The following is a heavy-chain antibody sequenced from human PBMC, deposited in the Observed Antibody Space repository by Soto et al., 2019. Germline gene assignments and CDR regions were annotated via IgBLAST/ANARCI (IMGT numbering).Heavy chain of an antibody. D-gene: IGHD4-4*01. V-gene: IGHV4-59*08. J-gene: IGHJ6*03. CDR2: IYYSGST. Sequence: PSETLSLTCTVSGGSISSYYWSWIRQPPGKGLEWIGYIYYSGSTNYNPSLKSRVTISVDTSKNQFSLKLSSVTAADTAVYYCARTTGYYYYYYMDVWGKRTTVTVSS. CDR1: GGSISSYY. CDR3: ARTTGYYYYYYMDV.